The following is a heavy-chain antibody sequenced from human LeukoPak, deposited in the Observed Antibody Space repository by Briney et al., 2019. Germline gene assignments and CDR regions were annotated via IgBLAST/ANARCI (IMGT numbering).Heavy chain of an antibody. Sequence: GGSLRLSCAASGFMFRSYGMHWVRQAPGKGLEWVAVIWYDGSNKYYTDSVKGRFTISRDNSNNTLYLQMNSLRFEDTAVYYCARGHVRGYSYGFGYWGQGSLVTVS. V-gene: IGHV3-33*08. D-gene: IGHD5-18*01. CDR2: IWYDGSNK. CDR1: GFMFRSYG. J-gene: IGHJ4*02. CDR3: ARGHVRGYSYGFGY.